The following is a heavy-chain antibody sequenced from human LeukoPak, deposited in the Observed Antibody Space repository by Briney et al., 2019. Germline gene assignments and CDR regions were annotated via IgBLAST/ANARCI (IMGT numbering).Heavy chain of an antibody. V-gene: IGHV3-30*02. D-gene: IGHD6-13*01. CDR3: AKDARYSSSWYYFDY. CDR2: IRYDGSNK. CDR1: GFTFSSYG. Sequence: QPGGSLRLSCAASGFTFSSYGMHWVRRAPGKGLEWVAFIRYDGSNKYYADSVKGRFTISRDNSKNTLYLQMNSLRAEDTAVYYCAKDARYSSSWYYFDYWGQGTLVTVSS. J-gene: IGHJ4*02.